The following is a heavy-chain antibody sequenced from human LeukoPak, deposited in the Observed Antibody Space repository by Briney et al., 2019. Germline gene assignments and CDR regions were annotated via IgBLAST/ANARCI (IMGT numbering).Heavy chain of an antibody. D-gene: IGHD5-24*01. V-gene: IGHV1-18*01. CDR2: ISAYNGNT. CDR1: GYTFTSYG. J-gene: IGHJ5*02. CDR3: ARDNSVRDEAWWFNP. Sequence: ASVKVSCKASGYTFTSYGISWVRQAPGQGLEWMGWISAYNGNTNYAQKLQGKVTMTTDTSTSTDYLELSSLRSEDTAVYYCARDNSVRDEAWWFNPWGQGTLVTVSS.